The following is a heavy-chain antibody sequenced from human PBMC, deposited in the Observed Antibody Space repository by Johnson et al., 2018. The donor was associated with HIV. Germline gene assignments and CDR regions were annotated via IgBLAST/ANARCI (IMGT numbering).Heavy chain of an antibody. CDR2: ISSSGDTI. Sequence: QVQLVESGGGLVQPGGSLRLSCAASGFTFSDYYMSWIRQAPGKGLEWVSYISSSGDTIYYADSVKGRFTISRDNAKKSLYLQMNSLRAGDTSVYYCAGGGDSSSWYGDVAKIGCFVIWGQGTMVTVSS. V-gene: IGHV3-11*04. J-gene: IGHJ3*02. D-gene: IGHD6-13*01. CDR1: GFTFSDYY. CDR3: AGGGDSSSWYGDVAKIGCFVI.